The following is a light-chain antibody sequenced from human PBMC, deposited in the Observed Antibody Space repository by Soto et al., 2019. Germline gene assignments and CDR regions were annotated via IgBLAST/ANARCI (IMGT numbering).Light chain of an antibody. J-gene: IGLJ1*01. V-gene: IGLV2-11*01. CDR1: SSDVGGYNY. CDR2: DVS. CDR3: SSYAGTYTYV. Sequence: QSALTQPRSVSGSPGQSVTISCTGASSDVGGYNYVSWYQQYPGKAPKLIVYDVSRRPSAVPDRFSGSKSANTASLTISGLQADAEADYYCSSYAGTYTYVFGTGTKLTVL.